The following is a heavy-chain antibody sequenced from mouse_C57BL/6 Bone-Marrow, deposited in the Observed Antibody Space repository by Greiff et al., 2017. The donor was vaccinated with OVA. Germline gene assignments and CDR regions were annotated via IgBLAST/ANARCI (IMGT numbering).Heavy chain of an antibody. CDR1: GYTFTNYW. CDR2: IYPGGGYT. V-gene: IGHV1-63*01. J-gene: IGHJ2*01. D-gene: IGHD6-1*01. CDR3: ASSSRGYFDY. Sequence: VKLVESGAELVRPGTSVKMSCKASGYTFTNYWIGWAKQRPGHGLEWIGDIYPGGGYTNYNEKFKGKATLTADKSSSTAYMQFSSLTSEDSAIYYCASSSRGYFDYWGQGTTLTVSS.